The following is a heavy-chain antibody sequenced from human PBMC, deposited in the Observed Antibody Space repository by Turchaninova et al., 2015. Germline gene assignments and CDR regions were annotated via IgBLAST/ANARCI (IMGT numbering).Heavy chain of an antibody. D-gene: IGHD4-17*01. J-gene: IGHJ3*02. CDR2: INQDGSQK. V-gene: IGHV3-7*01. Sequence: EGQVVESGGGLVQPGGSLRLSCAAYGFTFSNYWLPWVRQAQGKGLEWVANINQDGSQKYFVDSVRGRFTISRDNAKNSLYLQLNSLRAEDTAVYYCARPTVTTGVDAFDIWGQGTRVIVSS. CDR1: GFTFSNYW. CDR3: ARPTVTTGVDAFDI.